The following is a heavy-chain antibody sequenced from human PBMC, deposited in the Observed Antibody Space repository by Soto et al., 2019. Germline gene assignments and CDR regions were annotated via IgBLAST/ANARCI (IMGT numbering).Heavy chain of an antibody. D-gene: IGHD6-13*01. J-gene: IGHJ4*02. Sequence: QVQLVESGGGVVQPGRSLRLSCAASGFTFSSYGMHWVRQAPGKGLEWVAVISYDGSNKYYADSVKGRFTISRDNSKNTLYLQMNSLRAEDTAVYYCAKDPNLYSSWWVDYWGQGTLVTVSS. CDR3: AKDPNLYSSWWVDY. V-gene: IGHV3-30*18. CDR2: ISYDGSNK. CDR1: GFTFSSYG.